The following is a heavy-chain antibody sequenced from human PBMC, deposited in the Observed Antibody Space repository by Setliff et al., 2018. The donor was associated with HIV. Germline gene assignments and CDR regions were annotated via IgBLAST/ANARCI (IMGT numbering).Heavy chain of an antibody. J-gene: IGHJ4*02. CDR2: VSPSGGST. CDR1: GYYFNIDY. D-gene: IGHD2-15*01. Sequence: ASVKVSCKTFGYYFNIDYMHWVRQAPGQGLEWMAMVSPSGGSTSYAQKFQDRVTMTSDTSTSTIYMELSSLRSEDTAVFYCARDRVAAKASSYDYWGRGTLVTVSS. V-gene: IGHV1-46*02. CDR3: ARDRVAAKASSYDY.